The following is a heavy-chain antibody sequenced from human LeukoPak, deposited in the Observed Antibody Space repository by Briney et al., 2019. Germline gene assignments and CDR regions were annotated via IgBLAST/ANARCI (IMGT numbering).Heavy chain of an antibody. J-gene: IGHJ5*02. D-gene: IGHD3-10*01. V-gene: IGHV1-8*01. Sequence: AASVKVSCKASGFTFTSYDINWVRQASGQGLEWMGWMNPNNGNTGYAQEFQGRVTMTRDTSISTAYMELRGLRSEDTAVYYCVRDGEGVAISVNYWFDPWGQGTLVTVSS. CDR2: MNPNNGNT. CDR3: VRDGEGVAISVNYWFDP. CDR1: GFTFTSYD.